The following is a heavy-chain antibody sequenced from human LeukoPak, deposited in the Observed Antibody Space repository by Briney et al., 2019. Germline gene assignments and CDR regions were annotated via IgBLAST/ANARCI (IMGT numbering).Heavy chain of an antibody. D-gene: IGHD2/OR15-2a*01. CDR3: ARDYVYAFDY. Sequence: GGSLRLSCTASGFSFSSYSINWVRQAPGKGLEWVSYISGDGNAKHYTDSVKGRFTISRDNAKNALYLQMNSLRAEDTAVYFCARDYVYAFDYWGQGTLVTVSS. CDR1: GFSFSSYS. V-gene: IGHV3-48*01. CDR2: ISGDGNAK. J-gene: IGHJ4*02.